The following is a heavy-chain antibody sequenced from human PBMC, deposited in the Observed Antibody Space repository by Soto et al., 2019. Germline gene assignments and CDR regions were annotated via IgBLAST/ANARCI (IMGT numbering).Heavy chain of an antibody. V-gene: IGHV1-2*02. J-gene: IGHJ6*02. Sequence: ASVKVSCKASGYTFTGYYMHWVRQAPGQGLEWMGWINPNSGGTNYAQKFQGRVTMTRDTSISTAYMELSRLRSDDTAVYYCASKVRGVMQYYGMDVWGQGTTVTVSS. CDR2: INPNSGGT. CDR1: GYTFTGYY. D-gene: IGHD3-10*01. CDR3: ASKVRGVMQYYGMDV.